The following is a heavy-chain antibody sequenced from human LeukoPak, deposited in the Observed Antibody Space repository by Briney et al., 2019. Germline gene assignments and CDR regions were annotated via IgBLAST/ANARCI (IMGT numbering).Heavy chain of an antibody. CDR2: IRSKANSYAT. V-gene: IGHV3-73*01. D-gene: IGHD7-27*01. Sequence: PGGSLRLSCAASGFTFSGSAMHWVRQASGKGLEWVGRIRSKANSYATVYAASVKGRFTISRDDSKNTAYLQMNSLKTEDTAVYYCLTGDFDYWGQGTLVTVSS. CDR1: GFTFSGSA. CDR3: LTGDFDY. J-gene: IGHJ4*02.